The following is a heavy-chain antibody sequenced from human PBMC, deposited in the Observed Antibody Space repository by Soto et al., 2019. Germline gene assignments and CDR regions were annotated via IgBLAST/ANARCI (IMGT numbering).Heavy chain of an antibody. CDR1: GYTFTTYG. CDR2: ISAYSGST. V-gene: IGHV1-18*01. D-gene: IGHD6-13*01. CDR3: AREFTKSSSWPYYFDY. Sequence: QVQLVQSGAEVKKPGASVKVSCKASGYTFTTYGISWVRQAPGQGLEWMGWISAYSGSTKFAHKLQGRVTMTTDTTTTTAYMELRSLTSDDTAVYYCAREFTKSSSWPYYFDYWGQGTLVTVSS. J-gene: IGHJ4*02.